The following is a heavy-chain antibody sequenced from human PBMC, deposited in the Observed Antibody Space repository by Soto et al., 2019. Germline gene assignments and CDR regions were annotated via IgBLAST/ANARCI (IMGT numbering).Heavy chain of an antibody. CDR3: ARGGEGY. J-gene: IGHJ4*02. CDR2: ISDSSSNK. V-gene: IGHV3-48*01. Sequence: GGSLRLSCAASGFTFDDYAMHWVRQAPGKGLEWVSYISDSSSNKFYADSVKGRFTVSRDNAKNSLYLQMNSLRAEDTAVYYCARGGEGYWGQGTLVTVSS. CDR1: GFTFDDYA.